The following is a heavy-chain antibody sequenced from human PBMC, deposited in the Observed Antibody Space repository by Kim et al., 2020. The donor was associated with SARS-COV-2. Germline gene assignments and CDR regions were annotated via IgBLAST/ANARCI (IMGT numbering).Heavy chain of an antibody. D-gene: IGHD3-16*01. V-gene: IGHV3-48*04. CDR3: ARDGGVSGLFDY. J-gene: IGHJ4*02. CDR1: GFNLGTWS. CDR2: IGNDRDKN. Sequence: GGSLRLSCVVSGFNLGTWSVSWVRQAPGKGLDWVAYIGNDRDKNYYADSVKGRFTISRDTAKNEVYLQMSSLRAEDTAVYYCARDGGVSGLFDYWGQGTLDAVS.